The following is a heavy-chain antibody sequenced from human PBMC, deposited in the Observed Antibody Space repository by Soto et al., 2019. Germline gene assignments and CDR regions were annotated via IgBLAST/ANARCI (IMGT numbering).Heavy chain of an antibody. Sequence: SETLSLTCTVSGGSISSSSYYWGWIRQPPGKGLEWIGSIYYSGSTYYNPSLKSRVTISVDTSKNQFSLKLSSVTAADTAVYYCARSRKTLIYGSGRQTAFDIWGQGTMVTV. CDR2: IYYSGST. V-gene: IGHV4-39*01. CDR3: ARSRKTLIYGSGRQTAFDI. J-gene: IGHJ3*02. CDR1: GGSISSSSYY. D-gene: IGHD3-10*01.